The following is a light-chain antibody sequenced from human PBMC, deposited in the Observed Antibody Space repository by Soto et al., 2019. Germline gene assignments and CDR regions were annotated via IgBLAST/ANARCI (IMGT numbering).Light chain of an antibody. Sequence: QSALTQPASVSGSPGQSITISCTGSSNDVGAFNYVSWYRHSPGEAPKVLIRGVSIRPSGVPDRFSGSKSGTSASLAITGLQAEDEADYYCQSYDSSLSAVVFGGGTKLTVL. CDR3: QSYDSSLSAVV. J-gene: IGLJ2*01. V-gene: IGLV2-14*03. CDR1: SNDVGAFNY. CDR2: GVS.